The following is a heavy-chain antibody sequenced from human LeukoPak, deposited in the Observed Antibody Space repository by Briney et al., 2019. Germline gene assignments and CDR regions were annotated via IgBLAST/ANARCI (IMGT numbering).Heavy chain of an antibody. V-gene: IGHV1-69*13. CDR1: GGTLSSYA. D-gene: IGHD3-22*01. Sequence: SVKVTCKASGGTLSSYAISWVRQAPGQGLEWMGGITPIFRTANYAQKFQGRVTITADESTSTAYMELRSLRSEDTAVYYCARDLGITMIVVVTPLRMDVWGQGTTVTVSS. CDR2: ITPIFRTA. CDR3: ARDLGITMIVVVTPLRMDV. J-gene: IGHJ6*02.